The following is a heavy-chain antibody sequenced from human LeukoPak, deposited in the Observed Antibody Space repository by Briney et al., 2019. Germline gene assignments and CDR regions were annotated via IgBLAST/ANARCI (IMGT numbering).Heavy chain of an antibody. D-gene: IGHD3-10*01. V-gene: IGHV3-66*01. J-gene: IGHJ4*02. CDR2: IYSGGST. CDR1: GFTVSSNY. Sequence: GGSLRLSCAASGFTVSSNYMSWVRQAPGKGLEWVSVIYSGGSTYYADSVKGRFTISRDNSKNTLYLQMNSLRADDTAVYYCARETGTYYFDYWGQGTLVTVSS. CDR3: ARETGTYYFDY.